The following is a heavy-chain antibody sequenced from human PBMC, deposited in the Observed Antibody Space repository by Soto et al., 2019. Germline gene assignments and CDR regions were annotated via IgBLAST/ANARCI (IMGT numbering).Heavy chain of an antibody. V-gene: IGHV3-11*01. CDR2: ISSSGSTI. J-gene: IGHJ4*02. Sequence: QVQLVESGGGLVKPGGSLRLSCAASGFTFSDYYMSWIRQAPGKGLEWVSYISSSGSTIYYAGSVKGRFTISRDNAKNALYLQMNSMIAEDTAVYYCARGHGDTPGEVCYFDYWCQGTLVTVSA. CDR3: ARGHGDTPGEVCYFDY. CDR1: GFTFSDYY. D-gene: IGHD4-17*01.